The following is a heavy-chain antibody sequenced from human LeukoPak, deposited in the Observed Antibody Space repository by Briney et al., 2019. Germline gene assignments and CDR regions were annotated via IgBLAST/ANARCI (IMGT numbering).Heavy chain of an antibody. CDR2: ISGSGGGT. CDR3: AKLGSAAGDF. J-gene: IGHJ4*02. V-gene: IGHV3-23*01. CDR1: GFTFSTYA. Sequence: GGSLRLSCAASGFTFSTYAMSWVRQAPGKGLEWVSTISGSGGGTYYADSVKGRFTISRDNSKNTLYVQMNSLRAKDTAVYYCAKLGSAAGDFWGQGTLVTVSS. D-gene: IGHD6-13*01.